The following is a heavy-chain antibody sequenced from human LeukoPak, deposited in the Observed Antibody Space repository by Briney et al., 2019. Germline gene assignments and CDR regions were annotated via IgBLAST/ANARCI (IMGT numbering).Heavy chain of an antibody. CDR1: GASISSNY. CDR3: ARHGTPGDAFDI. J-gene: IGHJ3*02. CDR2: IYYSGST. V-gene: IGHV4-59*08. D-gene: IGHD6-13*01. Sequence: SETLSLTCSVSGASISSNYWSRIRQPPGKGLEWIGHIYYSGSTNYNPSLKSRVTISVDTSKNQFSLKLSSVTAADTAVYYCARHGTPGDAFDIWGQGTMVTVSS.